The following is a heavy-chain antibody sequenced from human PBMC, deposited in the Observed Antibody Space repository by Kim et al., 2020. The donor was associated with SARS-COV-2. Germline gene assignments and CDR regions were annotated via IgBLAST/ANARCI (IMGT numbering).Heavy chain of an antibody. J-gene: IGHJ6*01. V-gene: IGHV1-69*01. CDR1: GTFSRYA. CDR3: ARDGRTRDGYNYDYYYYGMDV. CDR2: IIPIFGTA. D-gene: IGHD5-12*01. Sequence: GTFSRYASSWVRQAPGQGLEWMGGIIPIFGTANYAQKFQGRVTITADESTSTAYMELSSLRSEDTAVYYCARDGRTRDGYNYDYYYYGMDV.